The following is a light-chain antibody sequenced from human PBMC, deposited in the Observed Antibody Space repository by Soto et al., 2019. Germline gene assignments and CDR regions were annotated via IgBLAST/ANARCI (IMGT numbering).Light chain of an antibody. CDR3: QQYGSSGT. V-gene: IGKV3-20*01. Sequence: IVLTQSPGTLSLSPGERATLSCRASQSVSIFLTWYQQKPGQAPRLLIYDASNRATGIPDRFSGSGSGTDFTLTISRLEPEDFAVYYCQQYGSSGTFGQGTKVDIK. CDR2: DAS. CDR1: QSVSIF. J-gene: IGKJ1*01.